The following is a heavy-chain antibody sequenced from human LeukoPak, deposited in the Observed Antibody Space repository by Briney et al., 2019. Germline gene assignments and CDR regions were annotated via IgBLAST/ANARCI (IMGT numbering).Heavy chain of an antibody. V-gene: IGHV3-23*01. CDR2: ISDSGGST. D-gene: IGHD3-16*01. CDR3: AKRRSGGGLRPPSFDS. J-gene: IGHJ4*02. Sequence: GGSLRLSSAASGFTFTISVMSWVRQAPGKGLEWLSSISDSGGSTYYADSVKGRFTISRDNSKGTVYLQMNSLRVEDTGVYYCAKRRSGGGLRPPSFDSWGQGTLVTVSS. CDR1: GFTFTISV.